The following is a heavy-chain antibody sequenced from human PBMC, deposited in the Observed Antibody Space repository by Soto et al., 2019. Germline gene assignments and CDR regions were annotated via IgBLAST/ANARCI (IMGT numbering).Heavy chain of an antibody. CDR2: ISGSGDST. D-gene: IGHD4-17*01. CDR3: AHPRGYGVFDAYDI. Sequence: TYAMSWVRQAPGKGLEWVSAISGSGDSTYSADSVRGRFTISRDNSINTLYLQMNSLGNEDTAVYYCAHPRGYGVFDAYDIWGQGTMVTVSS. J-gene: IGHJ3*02. CDR1: TYA. V-gene: IGHV3-23*01.